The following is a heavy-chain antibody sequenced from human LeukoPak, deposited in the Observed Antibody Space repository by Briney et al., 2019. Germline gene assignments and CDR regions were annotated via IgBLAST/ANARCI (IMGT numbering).Heavy chain of an antibody. V-gene: IGHV1-2*02. CDR3: AREGYCSSTSCYTRLYYFDY. Sequence: ASVKVSCKVSGYTLTDYYLHWVRQAPGQGLEWMGWINPNSGGTNYAQKFQGRVTMTRDTSISTAYMELSRLRSDDTAVYYCAREGYCSSTSCYTRLYYFDYWGQGTLVTVSS. CDR2: INPNSGGT. D-gene: IGHD2-2*02. J-gene: IGHJ4*02. CDR1: GYTLTDYY.